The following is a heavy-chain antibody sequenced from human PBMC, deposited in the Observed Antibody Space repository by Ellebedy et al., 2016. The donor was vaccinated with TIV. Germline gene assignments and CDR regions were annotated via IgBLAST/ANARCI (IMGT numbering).Heavy chain of an antibody. Sequence: MPSETLSLTCTVSGGSISSSSYYWGWIRQPPGKGLEWIVSIYYSGSTYYNPSLKSRVTISVDTSKNQFSLNLSSVTAADTAVYYCARGSRGYSYGWGQGTLVTVSS. CDR1: GGSISSSSYY. CDR3: ARGSRGYSYG. CDR2: IYYSGST. V-gene: IGHV4-39*07. D-gene: IGHD5-18*01. J-gene: IGHJ4*02.